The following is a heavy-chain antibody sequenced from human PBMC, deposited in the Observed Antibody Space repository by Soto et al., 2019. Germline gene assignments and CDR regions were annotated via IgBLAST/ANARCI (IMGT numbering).Heavy chain of an antibody. J-gene: IGHJ3*02. V-gene: IGHV4-34*01. D-gene: IGHD2-15*01. CDR1: GGSFSGYY. CDR2: INHSGST. CDR3: ARGDIVVFVAATVESDAFEI. Sequence: PSETLSLTCAVYGGSFSGYYWSWIRQPPGKGLEWIGEINHSGSTNYNPSLKSRVTISVDTSKNQFSLKLSSVTAADTAVYYCARGDIVVFVAATVESDAFEIWGQGTMVPVSS.